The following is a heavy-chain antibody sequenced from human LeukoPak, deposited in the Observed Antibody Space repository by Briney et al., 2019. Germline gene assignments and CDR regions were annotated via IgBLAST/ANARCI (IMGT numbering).Heavy chain of an antibody. CDR1: GFTVSSNY. J-gene: IGHJ4*02. CDR3: AKDPLRWGAAAGTIDY. CDR2: IRYDGSNK. Sequence: GGSLRLSCAASGFTVSSNYMSRVRQAPGKGLEWVAFIRYDGSNKYYADSVKGRFTISRDNSKNTLYLQMNSLRAEDTAVYYCAKDPLRWGAAAGTIDYWGQGTVVTVSS. V-gene: IGHV3-30*02. D-gene: IGHD6-13*01.